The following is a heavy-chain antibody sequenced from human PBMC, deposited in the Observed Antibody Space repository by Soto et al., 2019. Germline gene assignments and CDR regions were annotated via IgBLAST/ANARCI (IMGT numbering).Heavy chain of an antibody. CDR1: GRFFSGLS. CDR2: INHSGST. CDR3: ARGRYYYGSGRSTVQDY. D-gene: IGHD3-10*01. Sequence: PSDTLSLTCAIYGRFFSGLSWIWIRQPTGKALEWIGEINHSGSTNYNPCLKSRVTISVDTSENEFSLKLSLVTAADTAVYYCARGRYYYGSGRSTVQDYWGQRTLVTVS. V-gene: IGHV4-34*01. J-gene: IGHJ4*02.